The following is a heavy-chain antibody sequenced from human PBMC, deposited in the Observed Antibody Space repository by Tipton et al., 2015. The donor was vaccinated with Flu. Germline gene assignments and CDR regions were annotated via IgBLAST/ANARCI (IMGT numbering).Heavy chain of an antibody. J-gene: IGHJ6*02. V-gene: IGHV3-30*03. CDR1: GFSFSDYG. Sequence: SLRLSCAASGFSFSDYGLHWVRQAPGKGLEWVAAISYDGKSKFYANSVKGRFTTSRDNSKDTLFLQMNSLSGEDTATYYCTHRWFGELSLHYSGMDVWGQGTSVTVSS. D-gene: IGHD3-10*01. CDR3: THRWFGELSLHYSGMDV. CDR2: ISYDGKSK.